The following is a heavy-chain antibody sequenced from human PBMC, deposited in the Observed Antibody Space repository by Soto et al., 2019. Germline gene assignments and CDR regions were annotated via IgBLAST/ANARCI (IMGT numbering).Heavy chain of an antibody. D-gene: IGHD3-22*01. CDR3: TSQALSYYLESSGYLHVDN. Sequence: PSETLSLTCNVSGASITSSTSYWGWLRHPPGKGLEWIGSINYSGRSYYTLSLRGRATVSVDTSKNQFSLKLSSVTAGDTAVYYCTSQALSYYLESSGYLHVDNWGQGTLVTVSS. CDR2: INYSGRS. V-gene: IGHV4-39*01. J-gene: IGHJ4*02. CDR1: GASITSSTSY.